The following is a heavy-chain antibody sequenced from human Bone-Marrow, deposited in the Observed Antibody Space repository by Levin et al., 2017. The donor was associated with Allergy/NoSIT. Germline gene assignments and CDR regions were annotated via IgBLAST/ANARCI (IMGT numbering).Heavy chain of an antibody. J-gene: IGHJ4*02. CDR3: ARGGSRLSD. Sequence: SFNFSFNTSSTTITYYYLHLDHHPPSQFLYFILFINPNTFFTNYSQRFQGRVTMTRDTSINTAYMELTWLKSDDTAVIYCARGGSRLSDWGQGTLVTVSS. D-gene: IGHD2-15*01. CDR1: STTITYYY. V-gene: IGHV1-2*02. CDR2: INPNTFFT.